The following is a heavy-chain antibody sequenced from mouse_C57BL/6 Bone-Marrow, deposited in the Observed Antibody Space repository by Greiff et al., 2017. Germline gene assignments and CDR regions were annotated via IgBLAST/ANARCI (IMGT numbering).Heavy chain of an antibody. CDR2: IDPSDSYT. J-gene: IGHJ3*01. V-gene: IGHV1-69*01. D-gene: IGHD1-1*01. CDR3: VYYYGSSAY. Sequence: QVQLQQPGAELVMPGASVKLSCKASGYTFTSYWMHWVKQRPGQGLEWIGEIDPSDSYTNYNQKFKGKSTLTVDKSSSPAYMQLSSLTSEDSAVYYCVYYYGSSAYWGQGTLVTVSA. CDR1: GYTFTSYW.